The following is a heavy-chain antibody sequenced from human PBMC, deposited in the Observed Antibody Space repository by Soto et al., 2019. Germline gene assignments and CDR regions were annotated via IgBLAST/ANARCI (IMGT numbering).Heavy chain of an antibody. V-gene: IGHV4-34*01. CDR1: GGSFSGYY. Sequence: SETLSLTCAVYGGSFSGYYWSWIRQPPGKGLEWIGEIYHSGSTNYNPSLKSRVTISVDTSKNQFSLKLSSVTAADTAVYYCASLRSEGYYYYYMDVWGKGTTVTVSS. J-gene: IGHJ6*03. CDR3: ASLRSEGYYYYYMDV. CDR2: IYHSGST.